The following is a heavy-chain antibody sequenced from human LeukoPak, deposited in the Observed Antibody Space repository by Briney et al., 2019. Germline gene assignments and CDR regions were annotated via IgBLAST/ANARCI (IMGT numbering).Heavy chain of an antibody. CDR3: ARDLRPHSGAAVGTEGDY. CDR2: INPNSGGT. D-gene: IGHD6-13*01. Sequence: ASVKVSCKASGYTFTGYYMHWVRQAPGQGLEWMGWINPNSGGTNYAQKFQGRVTMTRDTSISTAYMELSRLRSDDTAVYYCARDLRPHSGAAVGTEGDYWGQGTLVTVSS. J-gene: IGHJ4*02. V-gene: IGHV1-2*02. CDR1: GYTFTGYY.